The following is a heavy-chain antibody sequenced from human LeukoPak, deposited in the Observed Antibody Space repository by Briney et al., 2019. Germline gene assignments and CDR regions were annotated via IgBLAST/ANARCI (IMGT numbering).Heavy chain of an antibody. Sequence: SVKVSCTASGGTFSSYAISWVRQAPGQGLEWMGGIIPIFGTANYAQKFQGRVTITADESTSTAYMELSSLRSEDTAVYYCARGGGNSARSFDYWGQGTLVTVSS. D-gene: IGHD4-23*01. CDR3: ARGGGNSARSFDY. V-gene: IGHV1-69*13. CDR1: GGTFSSYA. J-gene: IGHJ4*02. CDR2: IIPIFGTA.